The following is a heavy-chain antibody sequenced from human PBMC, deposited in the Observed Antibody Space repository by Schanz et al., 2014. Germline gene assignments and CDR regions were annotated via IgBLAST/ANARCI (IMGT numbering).Heavy chain of an antibody. Sequence: QVHLVESGGGVVQPGGSLRLSCAASGFTLRTYGMHWVRQGPGKGMEWVAFIRYDGSKIYYADSVKGRFTISRDNPKNTLSLQMNSLRVEDTAVYYCARDLAFGGVYDRHSDSWGQGTLVTVSS. V-gene: IGHV3-30*02. CDR1: GFTLRTYG. J-gene: IGHJ4*02. CDR2: IRYDGSKI. D-gene: IGHD3-16*01. CDR3: ARDLAFGGVYDRHSDS.